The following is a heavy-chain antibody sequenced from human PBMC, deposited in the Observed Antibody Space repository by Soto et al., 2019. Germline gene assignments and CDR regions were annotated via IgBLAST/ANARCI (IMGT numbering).Heavy chain of an antibody. D-gene: IGHD5-12*01. V-gene: IGHV3-74*01. Sequence: PGASLTLSCAASGFTFSWYWIHWVRQAPGKGLVWVSRIDTYGSATYYADSVKGRFPISRDNNKDTLYLQMNRLRVEDTAVYYCARVEGQSSGYATGYYYSGMDVWGQGTTVTVSS. CDR2: IDTYGSAT. CDR3: ARVEGQSSGYATGYYYSGMDV. CDR1: GFTFSWYW. J-gene: IGHJ6*02.